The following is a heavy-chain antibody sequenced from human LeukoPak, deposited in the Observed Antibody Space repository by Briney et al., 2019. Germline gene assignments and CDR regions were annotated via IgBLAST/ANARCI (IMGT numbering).Heavy chain of an antibody. CDR2: ISYDGNDK. D-gene: IGHD2-2*01. CDR1: GFKFSSYA. Sequence: GTSLRLSCAASGFKFSSYAIHWVRQAPGKGLEWVAFISYDGNDKYYAESVKGRFTTSRDNSKNTVSLQMHSLRPEDTAVYSCAKDAVNCSGTSCSHGMDVWGQGTTVTVSS. V-gene: IGHV3-30*18. J-gene: IGHJ6*01. CDR3: AKDAVNCSGTSCSHGMDV.